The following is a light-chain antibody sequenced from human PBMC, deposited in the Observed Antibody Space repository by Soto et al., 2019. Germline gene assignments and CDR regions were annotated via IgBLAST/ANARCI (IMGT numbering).Light chain of an antibody. CDR1: SSDVGGFNS. Sequence: QSALTQPASVSGSPGQSITISCTGTSSDVGGFNSVSWYQLRPGTAPKLILYDVVERPSGVSYRFSGSKSGNTASLTISGLQAADEADYFCSSYTSTMTNVFGSGTQLTVL. CDR2: DVV. CDR3: SSYTSTMTNV. J-gene: IGLJ7*01. V-gene: IGLV2-14*03.